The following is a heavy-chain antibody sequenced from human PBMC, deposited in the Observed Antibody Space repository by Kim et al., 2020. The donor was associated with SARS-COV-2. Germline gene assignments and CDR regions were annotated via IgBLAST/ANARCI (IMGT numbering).Heavy chain of an antibody. CDR3: ARGLQQLGYYYYALDV. J-gene: IGHJ6*02. V-gene: IGHV3-66*02. CDR1: GFTVSSNY. CDR2: IYAGGDT. D-gene: IGHD6-13*01. Sequence: GGSLRLSCAASGFTVSSNYMNWVRQAPGKGLEWVSVIYAGGDTYYVGSVKGRFTISRDNSKNTLYLQMNSLRAEDTAVYYCARGLQQLGYYYYALDVWGQGTTVTVSS.